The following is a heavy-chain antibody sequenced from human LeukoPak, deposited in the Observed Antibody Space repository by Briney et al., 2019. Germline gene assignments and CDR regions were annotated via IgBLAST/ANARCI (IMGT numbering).Heavy chain of an antibody. CDR2: FDPEDGKT. V-gene: IGHV1-24*01. J-gene: IGHJ4*02. CDR1: GYTLTELS. D-gene: IGHD2-8*01. Sequence: GASVKVSCKVSGYTLTELSMHWVRQAPGEGLEWMGGFDPEDGKTIYAQKFQGRVTMTEDTSTDTAYMELRSLGSEDTAVYYCAKDLLQAKWDYWGQGTLVTVSS. CDR3: AKDLLQAKWDY.